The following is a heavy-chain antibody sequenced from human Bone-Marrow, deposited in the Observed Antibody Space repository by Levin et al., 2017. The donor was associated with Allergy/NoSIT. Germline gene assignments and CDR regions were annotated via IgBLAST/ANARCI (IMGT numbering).Heavy chain of an antibody. D-gene: IGHD5-18*01. CDR3: ARGVVVVQAAMVIFRYKPYPDAFDI. V-gene: IGHV4-34*01. Sequence: NASETLSLTCAVYGGSFSGYYWSWIRQPPGKGLEWIGEINHSGSTNYNPSLKSRVTISVDTSKNQFSLKLSSVTAADTAVYYCARGVVVVQAAMVIFRYKPYPDAFDIWGQGTMDTVSS. J-gene: IGHJ3*02. CDR2: INHSGST. CDR1: GGSFSGYY.